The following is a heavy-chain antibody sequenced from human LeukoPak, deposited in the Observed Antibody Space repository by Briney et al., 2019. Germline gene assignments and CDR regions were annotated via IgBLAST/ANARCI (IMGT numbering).Heavy chain of an antibody. CDR1: GFTFSSHY. CDR2: IKQDGSKE. Sequence: GGSLRLSCAASGFTFSSHYMTWVRQAPGKGLEWVANIKQDGSKEYYVDSVRGRFTISRDNAKNSLYLQMNNLRAEDTAVYYCAREAILEPPSDDAFDVWGQGTMVTVSS. CDR3: AREAILEPPSDDAFDV. J-gene: IGHJ3*01. V-gene: IGHV3-7*01. D-gene: IGHD1-14*01.